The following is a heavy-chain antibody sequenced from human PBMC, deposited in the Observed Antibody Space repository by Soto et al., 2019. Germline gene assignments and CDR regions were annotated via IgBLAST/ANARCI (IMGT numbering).Heavy chain of an antibody. Sequence: QVQRVQSGTEVKKPGASVKVSCKASGYTFTNYDISWVRQAPGQGLEWMAWSSAHNGNKNYAEKFQGRVTMTTDTSTSTAYMEVRILRSDDTAVYYCARGLKSSFGMDVWGQGNTVTVAS. CDR2: SSAHNGNK. CDR1: GYTFTNYD. J-gene: IGHJ6*02. CDR3: ARGLKSSFGMDV. V-gene: IGHV1-18*01.